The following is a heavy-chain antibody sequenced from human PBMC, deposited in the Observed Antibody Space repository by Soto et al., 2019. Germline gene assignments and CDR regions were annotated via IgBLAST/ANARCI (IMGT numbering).Heavy chain of an antibody. CDR1: GFTFNNYA. J-gene: IGHJ4*02. Sequence: GGSLRLSCAASGFTFNNYAMSWVRQAPGKGLEWVSSISGSGGSTYYADSVKGRFTISRDNSKNTLYLQMNSLRAEDTAVYYCAKPRSSTGYLFDSWGQGTPVTVSS. CDR3: AKPRSSTGYLFDS. V-gene: IGHV3-23*01. D-gene: IGHD3-22*01. CDR2: ISGSGGST.